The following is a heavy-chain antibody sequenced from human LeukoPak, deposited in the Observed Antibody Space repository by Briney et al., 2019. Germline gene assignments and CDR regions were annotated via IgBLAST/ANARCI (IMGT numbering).Heavy chain of an antibody. D-gene: IGHD3-22*01. CDR2: IRTKTYGVTT. J-gene: IGHJ4*02. CDR1: GFPFGDYT. Sequence: PGRSLILSCPASGFPFGDYTMSWFRQAPGKGGEWVGFIRTKTYGVTTEYAPSVKGRFPMSTHDSKTIAYLQLNSLKTEHTAVYYCTREKSYYYDTSGSDYWGQGTLVTVSS. CDR3: TREKSYYYDTSGSDY. V-gene: IGHV3-49*03.